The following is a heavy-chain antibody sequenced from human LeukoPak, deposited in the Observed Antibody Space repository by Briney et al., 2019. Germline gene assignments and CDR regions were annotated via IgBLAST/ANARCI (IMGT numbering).Heavy chain of an antibody. CDR3: AKASGSYYHHHFDY. CDR2: IWYDGSNK. Sequence: GRSLRLSCAASGFTFSSYGMHWVRQAPGKGLEWVAVIWYDGSNKYYAGSVKGRFTISRDNSKNTLYLQMNSLRAEDTAVYYCAKASGSYYHHHFDYWGQGTLVTVSS. CDR1: GFTFSSYG. J-gene: IGHJ4*02. D-gene: IGHD3-10*01. V-gene: IGHV3-33*06.